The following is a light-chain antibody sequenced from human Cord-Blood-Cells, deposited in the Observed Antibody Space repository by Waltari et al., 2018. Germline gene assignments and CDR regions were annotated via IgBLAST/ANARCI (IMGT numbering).Light chain of an antibody. CDR1: SSDVGGYNY. J-gene: IGLJ3*02. CDR2: DVS. Sequence: QSALTQPASVSGSPGQSITISCTGTSSDVGGYNYVSWYQQHPGNAPKLMIYDVSKRTSWFSSRFSGSKSGSTGSLPISGLQAEDEADYYCSSYTSSSTWVFGGGTKLTVL. CDR3: SSYTSSSTWV. V-gene: IGLV2-14*01.